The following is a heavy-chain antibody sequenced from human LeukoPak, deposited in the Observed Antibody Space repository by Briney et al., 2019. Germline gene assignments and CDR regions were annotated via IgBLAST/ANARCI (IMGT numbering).Heavy chain of an antibody. CDR2: MCGTAGCT. D-gene: IGHD3-22*01. Sequence: GGSLRLSCQASGFTFYMNAMSWFRQAPGKGLEWVASMCGTAGCTFYPDSVKGRFTISRDNSKNVLYLRMNSLTAEDTAIYYCAKDRPNFHENSGHYYRRDGDSWGQGTLVTVSS. CDR1: GFTFYMNA. CDR3: AKDRPNFHENSGHYYRRDGDS. V-gene: IGHV3-23*01. J-gene: IGHJ5*01.